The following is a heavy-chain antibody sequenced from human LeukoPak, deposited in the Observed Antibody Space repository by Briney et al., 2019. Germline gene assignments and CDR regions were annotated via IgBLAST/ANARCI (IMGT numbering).Heavy chain of an antibody. D-gene: IGHD3-16*01. J-gene: IGHJ4*02. V-gene: IGHV3-66*01. Sequence: PGGSLRLSCAASGFTVSSNYMSWVRQAPGKGLEWVSVIYSGGTTYYADSVKGRFTISRDSSKNTLYLQMNSLGAEDTAVYYCARVGDYVCKDWGQGTLVTVSS. CDR1: GFTVSSNY. CDR3: ARVGDYVCKD. CDR2: IYSGGTT.